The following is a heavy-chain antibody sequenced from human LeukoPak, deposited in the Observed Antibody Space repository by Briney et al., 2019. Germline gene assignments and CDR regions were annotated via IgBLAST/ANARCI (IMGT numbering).Heavy chain of an antibody. V-gene: IGHV3-9*01. CDR2: ISWNSGSI. Sequence: GGSLRLSCAASGFTFDDYAMHWVRQAPGKGLEWVSGISWNSGSIGYADSVKGRFTISRDNAKNSLYLQMNSLRAEDTALYYCAKDNRHNLKQQHFDYWGQGTLVTVSS. D-gene: IGHD6-13*01. CDR1: GFTFDDYA. CDR3: AKDNRHNLKQQHFDY. J-gene: IGHJ4*02.